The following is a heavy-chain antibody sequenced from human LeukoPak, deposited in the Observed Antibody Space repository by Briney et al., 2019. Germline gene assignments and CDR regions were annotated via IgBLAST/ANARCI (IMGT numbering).Heavy chain of an antibody. Sequence: SETLSLTCTVSGGSISSSGYYWGWLRQPPGKGLEWIGTIYYSGSTYYNPSLKSRVTISVDTSKNQFSLKLTSVTAADTAVYYCARASVDTDWFDPWGQGTLVTVSS. J-gene: IGHJ5*02. CDR1: GGSISSSGYY. CDR3: ARASVDTDWFDP. D-gene: IGHD5-18*01. CDR2: IYYSGST. V-gene: IGHV4-39*07.